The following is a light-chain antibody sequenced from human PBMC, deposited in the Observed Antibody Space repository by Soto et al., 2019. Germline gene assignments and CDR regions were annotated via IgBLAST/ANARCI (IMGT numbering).Light chain of an antibody. CDR3: QQSYFIPWT. Sequence: DIQMTQSPSSLSASAGDRVTITCRASQSIKTYLNWYQQKPGKDPKLLIYGSYNLQSGVPPRFSGTGSGTDFTLIISSLQPEDFATYFCQQSYFIPWTFGQGTKVDLK. CDR2: GSY. J-gene: IGKJ1*01. V-gene: IGKV1-39*01. CDR1: QSIKTY.